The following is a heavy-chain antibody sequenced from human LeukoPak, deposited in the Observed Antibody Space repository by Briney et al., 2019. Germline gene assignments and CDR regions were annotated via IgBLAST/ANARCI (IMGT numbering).Heavy chain of an antibody. CDR3: ARELGPNSPILTGYYIQLNDY. CDR1: GFTFSSYG. D-gene: IGHD3-9*01. J-gene: IGHJ4*02. V-gene: IGHV3-30*02. CDR2: IRYDGSNK. Sequence: PGGSLRLSCAASGFTFSSYGMHWVRQAPGKGLEWVAFIRYDGSNKYYADSVKGRFTISRDNAKNSLYLQMNSLRAEDTAVYYCARELGPNSPILTGYYIQLNDYWGQGTLVTVSS.